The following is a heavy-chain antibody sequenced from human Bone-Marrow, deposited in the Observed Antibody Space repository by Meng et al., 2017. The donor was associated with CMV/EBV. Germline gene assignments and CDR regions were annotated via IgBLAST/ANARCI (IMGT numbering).Heavy chain of an antibody. CDR1: AGSVTSGSYY. V-gene: IGHV4-61*01. CDR2: IYYSGST. Sequence: SQTLSHTWSLSAGSVTSGSYYWSWIRQPPGKGLEWIGYIYYSGSTNYNPSLKSRVTISVDTSKNQFSLKLSSVTAADMAVYYRARFHHYDLWGGYYTFANWGQGTLVTVSS. CDR3: ARFHHYDLWGGYYTFAN. J-gene: IGHJ4*02. D-gene: IGHD3-3*01.